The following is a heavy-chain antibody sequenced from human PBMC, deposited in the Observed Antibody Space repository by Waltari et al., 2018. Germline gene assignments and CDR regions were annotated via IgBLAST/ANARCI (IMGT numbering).Heavy chain of an antibody. J-gene: IGHJ4*02. V-gene: IGHV3-7*03. CDR2: VNQDGSEK. CDR1: GFTFSSYW. D-gene: IGHD5-12*01. CDR3: ARLRGGYDFDY. Sequence: EVQLVESGGGLVQPGGSLRLSCAASGFTFSSYWMSWVRQAPGKGLEWVASVNQDGSEKYYGDSVKGRFTIARDNAKNSRYMQMNSLRAGDTAVYYCARLRGGYDFDYWGQGTLVTVSS.